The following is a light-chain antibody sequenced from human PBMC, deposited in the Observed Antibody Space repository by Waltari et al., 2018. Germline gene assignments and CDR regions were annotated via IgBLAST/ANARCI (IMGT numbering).Light chain of an antibody. CDR2: YVT. J-gene: IGLJ2*01. CDR1: SSDISDYNF. V-gene: IGLV2-14*03. CDR3: SAYISRSISYVI. Sequence: QPALTQPASMSGSPGQSVTISCTGTSSDISDYNFVSWYQQHPGKGPKLIIYYVTNRASCVSNRFPGSKSGNRASLTISGLQAEDEADYYCSAYISRSISYVIFGGGTKLTVL.